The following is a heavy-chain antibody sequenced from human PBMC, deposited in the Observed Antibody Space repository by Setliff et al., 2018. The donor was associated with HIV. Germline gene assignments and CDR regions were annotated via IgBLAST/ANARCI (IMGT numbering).Heavy chain of an antibody. D-gene: IGHD1-26*01. J-gene: IGHJ6*03. CDR1: GGSISNYY. V-gene: IGHV4-59*01. CDR2: IYYSGST. Sequence: PSETLSLTCTVSGGSISNYYWSWIRQPPGKGLQWIGYIYYSGSTNYNPSLKSRVTISVDTSKNQFSLKLSSMTAADTAVYYCARAGDGSPFYYYYYMDVWGKGTTVTVS. CDR3: ARAGDGSPFYYYYYMDV.